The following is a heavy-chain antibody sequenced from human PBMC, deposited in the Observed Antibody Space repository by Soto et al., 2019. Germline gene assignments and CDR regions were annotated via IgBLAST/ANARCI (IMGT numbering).Heavy chain of an antibody. Sequence: GASVKVSCKASGYTFTTYYMHWVRQAPGQGLEWMGIINPSGGGTSYAQKFQGRVTMTRNTSMSTVYMELSSLRSEDTAVYYCARAGTYYDFWSGYYTSDYYYYHGMDVWGQGTTVTVSS. V-gene: IGHV1-46*01. D-gene: IGHD3-3*01. CDR3: ARAGTYYDFWSGYYTSDYYYYHGMDV. J-gene: IGHJ6*02. CDR2: INPSGGGT. CDR1: GYTFTTYY.